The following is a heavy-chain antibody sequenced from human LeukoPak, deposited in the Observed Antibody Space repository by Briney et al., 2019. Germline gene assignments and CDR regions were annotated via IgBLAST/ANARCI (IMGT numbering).Heavy chain of an antibody. CDR3: ARVSSGSYFGYYYYYMDV. J-gene: IGHJ6*03. CDR2: INPDGTST. D-gene: IGHD1-26*01. Sequence: GGSLRLSCAASGFIFSRYWMYWVRQAPGKGLVWVSHINPDGTSTNYGDFVKGRFTISRDNAKNTLYLQMNSLRAEDTAVYYCARVSSGSYFGYYYYYMDVWGKGTTVTVSS. CDR1: GFIFSRYW. V-gene: IGHV3-74*01.